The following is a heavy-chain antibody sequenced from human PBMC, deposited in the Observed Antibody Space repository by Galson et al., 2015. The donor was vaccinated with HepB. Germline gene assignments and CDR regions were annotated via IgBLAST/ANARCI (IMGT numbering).Heavy chain of an antibody. CDR3: AREGCSSTSCYTAFDY. D-gene: IGHD2-2*02. J-gene: IGHJ4*02. V-gene: IGHV1-2*02. CDR1: GYTFTGYY. CDR2: INPNSGGT. Sequence: SVKVSCKASGYTFTGYYMHWVRQAPGQGLEWMGWINPNSGGTNYAQKFQGRVTMTRDTSISTAYMELSRLRSDDTAVYYCAREGCSSTSCYTAFDYWGQGTLVTVS.